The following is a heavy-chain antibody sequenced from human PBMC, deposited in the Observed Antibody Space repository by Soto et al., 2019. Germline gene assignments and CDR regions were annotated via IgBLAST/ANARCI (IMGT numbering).Heavy chain of an antibody. J-gene: IGHJ5*02. CDR1: GYTFTGYY. D-gene: IGHD3-9*01. Sequence: ASVKVSCKASGYTFTGYYMHWVRQAPGQGLEWMGWINPNSGGTNYAQKFQGRVTMTRDTSISTAYIELSRLRSDDTAVYYCARTTYYDILTGYSPWGQGTLVTVSS. CDR2: INPNSGGT. CDR3: ARTTYYDILTGYSP. V-gene: IGHV1-2*02.